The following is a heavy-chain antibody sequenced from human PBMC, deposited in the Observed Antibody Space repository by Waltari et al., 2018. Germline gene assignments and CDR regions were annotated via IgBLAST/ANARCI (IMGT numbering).Heavy chain of an antibody. D-gene: IGHD3-16*01. CDR1: GHSISSGYS. J-gene: IGHJ5*02. CDR2: IYHSGTT. CDR3: AREKELWLRGDWFDP. Sequence: QVQLQESGPGLVKPSETLSLTCTVSGHSISSGYSWGWTRQPPGKGLEWIGSIYHSGTTYYNPSLKSRVTISVDTSKIQFSLKLSSVTAADTAVYYCAREKELWLRGDWFDPWGQGTLVTVSS. V-gene: IGHV4-38-2*02.